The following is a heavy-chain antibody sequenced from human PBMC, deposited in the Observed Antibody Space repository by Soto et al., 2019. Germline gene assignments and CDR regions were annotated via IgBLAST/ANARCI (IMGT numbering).Heavy chain of an antibody. CDR2: IIPIFGTA. CDR1: GGTFSSYA. CDR3: ARGLNYYDSSGYPY. V-gene: IGHV1-69*13. Sequence: SVKVSCKACGGTFSSYAISWVRQAPGQGLEWMGGIIPIFGTANYAQKFQGRVTITADESTSTAYMELSSLRSEDTAVYYCARGLNYYDSSGYPYWGHGTLVTVSS. D-gene: IGHD3-22*01. J-gene: IGHJ4*01.